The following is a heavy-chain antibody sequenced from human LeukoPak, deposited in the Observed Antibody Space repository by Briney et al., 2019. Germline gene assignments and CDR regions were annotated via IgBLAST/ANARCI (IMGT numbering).Heavy chain of an antibody. V-gene: IGHV3-30*03. CDR2: ISYDGSNK. D-gene: IGHD3-10*01. J-gene: IGHJ4*02. Sequence: GRSLGLSCAASGFTFSSYGMHWVRQAPGKGLEWVAVISYDGSNKYYADSVKGRFTISRDNSKNTLYLQMNSLRAEDTAVYYCAVTMVPIDYWGQGTLVTVSS. CDR3: AVTMVPIDY. CDR1: GFTFSSYG.